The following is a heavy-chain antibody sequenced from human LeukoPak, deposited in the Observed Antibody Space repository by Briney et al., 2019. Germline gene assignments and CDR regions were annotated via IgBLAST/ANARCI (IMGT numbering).Heavy chain of an antibody. J-gene: IGHJ3*02. V-gene: IGHV1-18*01. Sequence: ASVKVSCKASGYTFTSYGISWVRQAPGQGLEWMGWISAYNGNTNYAQKLQGRVTMTTDTSTSTAYMELRSLRSDDTAVYYCARVKDIVVVRAGAFDIWGQGTMVTVSS. CDR3: ARVKDIVVVRAGAFDI. CDR1: GYTFTSYG. D-gene: IGHD2-21*01. CDR2: ISAYNGNT.